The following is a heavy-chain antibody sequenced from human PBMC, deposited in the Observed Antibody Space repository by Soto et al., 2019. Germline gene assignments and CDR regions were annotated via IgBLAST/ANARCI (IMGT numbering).Heavy chain of an antibody. V-gene: IGHV3-23*01. CDR2: ISGSGGST. Sequence: SLRLSCAASGFTFSSYAMSWVRQAPGKGLEWVSAISGSGGSTYYADSVKGRFTISRDNSKNTLYLQMNSLRAEDTAVYYCAKARLAAGTGYYFDYWGQGTLVTVSS. CDR3: AKARLAAGTGYYFDY. J-gene: IGHJ4*02. CDR1: GFTFSSYA. D-gene: IGHD6-13*01.